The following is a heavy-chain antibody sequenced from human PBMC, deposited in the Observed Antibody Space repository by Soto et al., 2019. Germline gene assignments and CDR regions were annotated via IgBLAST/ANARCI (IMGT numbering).Heavy chain of an antibody. Sequence: GASVKVSCKASGGTFSSYAISWVRQAPGQGLEWMGGTIPIFGTANYAQKFQGRVTITADESTSTAYMELSSLRSEDTAVYYCARGSETYYYDSSVPEKDGMDVWGQGTTVTVSS. J-gene: IGHJ6*02. CDR1: GGTFSSYA. CDR3: ARGSETYYYDSSVPEKDGMDV. CDR2: TIPIFGTA. D-gene: IGHD3-22*01. V-gene: IGHV1-69*13.